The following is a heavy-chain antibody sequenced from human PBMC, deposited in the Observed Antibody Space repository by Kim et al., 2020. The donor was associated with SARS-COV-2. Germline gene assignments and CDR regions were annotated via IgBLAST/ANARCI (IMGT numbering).Heavy chain of an antibody. Sequence: GGSLRLSCAASGFTFSSYGMHWVRQAPGKGLEWVAVIWYDGSNKYYADSVKGRFTISRDNSKNTLYLQMNSLRAEDTAVYYCAKAYCGGDCYWGDYYFDYWGQGTLVTVSS. CDR2: IWYDGSNK. CDR3: AKAYCGGDCYWGDYYFDY. J-gene: IGHJ4*02. D-gene: IGHD2-21*02. CDR1: GFTFSSYG. V-gene: IGHV3-33*06.